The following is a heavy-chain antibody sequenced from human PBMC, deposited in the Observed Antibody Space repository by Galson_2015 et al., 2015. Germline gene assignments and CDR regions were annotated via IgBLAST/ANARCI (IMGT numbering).Heavy chain of an antibody. Sequence: QSGAEVKKPGESLKISCHGSGYSFPPYWIGWVRQMPGKGLEWMGSIYPSDSDTKYSPSFEGQVTISADKSSSTAYLQWSSLQASDTAMYYCARTKDYSYGSMPDSFDIWGQGTMVTVSS. CDR1: GYSFPPYW. CDR3: ARTKDYSYGSMPDSFDI. CDR2: IYPSDSDT. D-gene: IGHD5-18*01. V-gene: IGHV5-51*01. J-gene: IGHJ3*02.